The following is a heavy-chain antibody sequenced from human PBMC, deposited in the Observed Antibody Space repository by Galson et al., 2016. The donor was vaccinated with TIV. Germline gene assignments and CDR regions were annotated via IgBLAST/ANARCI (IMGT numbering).Heavy chain of an antibody. CDR2: FDPEVGRT. CDR3: ATVAWFPGLFLDN. D-gene: IGHD3-22*01. J-gene: IGHJ4*02. CDR1: GYSLTEVV. Sequence: SVKVSCKVSGYSLTEVVMHWVRQAPGKGLEWMGGFDPEVGRTIYAQKLQGRVTMTADTSTDTAYMELGSLRFEDTAVYYCATVAWFPGLFLDNWGQGTLVTVSS. V-gene: IGHV1-24*01.